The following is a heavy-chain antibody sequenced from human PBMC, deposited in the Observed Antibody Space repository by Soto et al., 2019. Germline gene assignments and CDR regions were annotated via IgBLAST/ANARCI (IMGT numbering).Heavy chain of an antibody. J-gene: IGHJ6*02. D-gene: IGHD3-3*01. CDR1: GYTFSGYD. V-gene: IGHV1-8*01. CDR3: ARATELRYVEWSVYRGGNYAMDV. CDR2: VSPDSGST. Sequence: QVQLVQSGAEVKKPGASVRVSCKASGYTFSGYDINWVRQATGQGLEWMGWVSPDSGSTGYAGIFQGRVTMSRDRSTTTAYMALRSLSSEDSAVYYCARATELRYVEWSVYRGGNYAMDVWGPGTTVTVAS.